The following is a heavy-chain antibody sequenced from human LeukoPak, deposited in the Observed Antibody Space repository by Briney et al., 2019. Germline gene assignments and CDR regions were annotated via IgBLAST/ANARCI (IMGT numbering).Heavy chain of an antibody. CDR3: ARDPSYSGSLDY. V-gene: IGHV4-61*02. CDR2: IYTSGST. Sequence: SQTLSLTCTVSGGSISSGSYYWSWIRQPAGTGLEWIGRIYTSGSTNYNPSLKSRVTISVDTSRNQFSLKLSSVTAADTAVYYCARDPSYSGSLDYWAREPWSPSPQ. J-gene: IGHJ4*02. CDR1: GGSISSGSYY. D-gene: IGHD1-26*01.